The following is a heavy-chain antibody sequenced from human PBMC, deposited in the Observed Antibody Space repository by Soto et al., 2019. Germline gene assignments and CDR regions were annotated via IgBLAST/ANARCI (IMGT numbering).Heavy chain of an antibody. J-gene: IGHJ4*02. CDR2: VYYGGTT. Sequence: PSETLSLTCAVSDYSISSNDWWGWIRQPPGKGLEWIAYVYYGGTTYYNPSLLSRVTLSLDTSKNQVSLNLSSVTAVDTAVYYCARARYPNTSDDWGQGTLVTVSS. D-gene: IGHD1-20*01. V-gene: IGHV4-28*01. CDR1: DYSISSNDW. CDR3: ARARYPNTSDD.